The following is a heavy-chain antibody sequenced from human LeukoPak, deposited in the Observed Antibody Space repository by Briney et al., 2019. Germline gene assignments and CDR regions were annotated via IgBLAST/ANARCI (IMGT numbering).Heavy chain of an antibody. Sequence: SETLSLTCTVSGGSISNYYWSWIRQPLGEGLEWIAYIHYSGSTNYNPSLKNRVTISVDTSKNQFSLNLRSVTAADTAIYYCARGREGNYAPFEYWGQGNLVTVSS. J-gene: IGHJ4*02. CDR3: ARGREGNYAPFEY. CDR2: IHYSGST. D-gene: IGHD3-16*01. V-gene: IGHV4-59*01. CDR1: GGSISNYY.